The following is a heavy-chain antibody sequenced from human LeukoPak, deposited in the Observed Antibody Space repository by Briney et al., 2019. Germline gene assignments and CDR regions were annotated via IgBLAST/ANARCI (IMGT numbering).Heavy chain of an antibody. D-gene: IGHD6-19*01. V-gene: IGHV5-51*01. CDR2: IRPSDSDT. J-gene: IGHJ6*03. Sequence: GESLKISCQVSTHTFANYWIAWVRQMPGKGLEWMGIIRPSDSDTTYSPSFQGRVAISADTSISTAYLQWSSLKATDTAMYYCARLMAVRYYYYYMDVWGKGTTVTISS. CDR1: THTFANYW. CDR3: ARLMAVRYYYYYMDV.